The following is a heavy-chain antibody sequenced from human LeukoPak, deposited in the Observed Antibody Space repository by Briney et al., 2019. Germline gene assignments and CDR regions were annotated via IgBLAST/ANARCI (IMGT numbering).Heavy chain of an antibody. J-gene: IGHJ4*02. CDR1: GGSVSGYY. V-gene: IGHV4-59*02. CDR2: IYFSGST. CDR3: ARVTAAGGGFDH. Sequence: PSETLSLTCSVSGGSVSGYYWSWIRQAPGRGLECIGHIYFSGSTTYNPSLKSRVTISVDTSQNQFSLSLTSVTSAGTAVYYCARVTAAGGGFDHWGQGTLVTVSS. D-gene: IGHD2-15*01.